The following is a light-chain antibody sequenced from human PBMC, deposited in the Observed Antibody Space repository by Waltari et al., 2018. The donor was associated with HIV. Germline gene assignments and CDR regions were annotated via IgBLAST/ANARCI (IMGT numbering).Light chain of an antibody. Sequence: LPVLTQPPSASALLGASIKLTCTLSSEPSPYPIDWSQQRPGRSPQYIMKVTGDGRHSKGDGIPERLMGSSSGADRYLTISNRQSDDEAEYHCGESHTINGQVGYVFGTGTKVTVL. V-gene: IGLV4-3*01. CDR2: VTGDGRH. J-gene: IGLJ1*01. CDR3: GESHTINGQVGYV. CDR1: SEPSPYP.